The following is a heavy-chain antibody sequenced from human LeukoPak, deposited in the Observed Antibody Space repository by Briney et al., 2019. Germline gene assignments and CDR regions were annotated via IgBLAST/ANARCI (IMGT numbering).Heavy chain of an antibody. CDR1: GYTFTNYG. D-gene: IGHD6-13*01. J-gene: IGHJ5*02. CDR2: ISAYSGHT. Sequence: ASVNVSCKASGYTFTNYGISWVRQAPGQGPEWMGWISAYSGHTNYARKLQGRVTMTTDTSTSTAYMELRSLRSDDTAVYYCARDNHSGSWSWFDPWGQGNLVTVSS. CDR3: ARDNHSGSWSWFDP. V-gene: IGHV1-18*01.